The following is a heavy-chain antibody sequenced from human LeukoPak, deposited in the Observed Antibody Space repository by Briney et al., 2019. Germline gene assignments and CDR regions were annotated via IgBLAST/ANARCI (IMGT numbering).Heavy chain of an antibody. CDR1: GYTFTSYD. CDR2: MNPNSGNT. CDR3: AAGLMVRGVKVGMDV. Sequence: ASVKVSCKASGYTFTSYDINWVRQATGQGLEWMGWMNPNSGNTGYAQKFQGRVTMTRNTSISTAYMELSSLRFEDTAVYYCAAGLMVRGVKVGMDVWGQGTTVTVSS. D-gene: IGHD3-10*01. V-gene: IGHV1-8*01. J-gene: IGHJ6*02.